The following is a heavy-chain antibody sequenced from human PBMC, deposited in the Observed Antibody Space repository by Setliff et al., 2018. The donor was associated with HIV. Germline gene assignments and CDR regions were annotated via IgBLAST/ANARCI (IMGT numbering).Heavy chain of an antibody. CDR2: IYYSGTT. Sequence: SETLSLTCNVSGFSFRNSFYNWGWIRQPPGKGLEWIGTIYYSGTTYYNPSLKSRVTISVDTSKNQFSLKLSSVTAADTAVYYCARVLDGGNDYWGQGTLVTVSS. J-gene: IGHJ4*02. D-gene: IGHD3-3*02. CDR1: GFSFRNSFYN. CDR3: ARVLDGGNDY. V-gene: IGHV4-39*07.